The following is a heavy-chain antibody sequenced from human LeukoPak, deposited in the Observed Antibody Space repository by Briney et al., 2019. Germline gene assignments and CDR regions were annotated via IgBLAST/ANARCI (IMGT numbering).Heavy chain of an antibody. CDR2: IYYSGST. V-gene: IGHV4-59*08. J-gene: IGHJ4*02. D-gene: IGHD6-13*01. CDR3: ARRTGYSSSWYPD. Sequence: SETLSLTCTVSGGSISSYYWSWIRQPPGKGLEWIGYIYYSGSTNYNPSLKSRVTISVDTSRNQFSLKLSSVTAADTAMYYCARRTGYSSSWYPDWGQGTLVTVSS. CDR1: GGSISSYY.